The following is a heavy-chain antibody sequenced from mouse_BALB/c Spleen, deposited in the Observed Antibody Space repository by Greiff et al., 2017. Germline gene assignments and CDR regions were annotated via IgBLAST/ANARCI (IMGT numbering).Heavy chain of an antibody. D-gene: IGHD1-1*02. V-gene: IGHV6-6*02. CDR3: TLLSSYAMDY. CDR2: IRLKSNNYAT. Sequence: EVMLVESGGGLVQPGGSMKLSCVASGFTFSNYWMNWVRQSPEKGLEWVAEIRLKSNNYATHYAESVKGRFTISRDDSKSSVYLQMNNLRAEDTGIYYCTLLSSYAMDYWGQGTSVTVSS. CDR1: GFTFSNYW. J-gene: IGHJ4*01.